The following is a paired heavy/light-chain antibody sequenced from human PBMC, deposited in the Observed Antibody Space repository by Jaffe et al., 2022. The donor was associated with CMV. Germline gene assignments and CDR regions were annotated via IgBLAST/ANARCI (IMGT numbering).Light chain of an antibody. CDR1: QSIKNY. CDR2: WAS. V-gene: IGKV4-1*01. J-gene: IGKJ2*01. CDR3: QQYYSSPFT. Sequence: DIVMTQSPDSLAVSLGERATINCKSSQSIKNYLVWYQQKSGQPPKLLISWASTRESGVPDRFSGSGSGTDFTLTISSLQAEDVAVYHCQQYYSSPFTFGQGTRLEIK.
Heavy chain of an antibody. Sequence: QVQLVESGGGLVKPGGSLRLSCAASGFTFSHSYMSWMRQAPGKGLEWISYISNGGSDIYSADSVKGRFTISRDNAKNSLYLQMNSLRAEDTAVYYCARVAGGSGSWFLDYWGQGALVTVSS. D-gene: IGHD6-13*01. CDR1: GFTFSHSY. J-gene: IGHJ4*02. CDR3: ARVAGGSGSWFLDY. V-gene: IGHV3-11*01. CDR2: ISNGGSDI.